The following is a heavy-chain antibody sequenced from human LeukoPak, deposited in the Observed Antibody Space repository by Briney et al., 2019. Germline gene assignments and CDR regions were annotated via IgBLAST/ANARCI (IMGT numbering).Heavy chain of an antibody. D-gene: IGHD6-13*01. J-gene: IGHJ4*02. V-gene: IGHV1-18*01. CDR3: ATVGVNLAAAGTRRDFDY. CDR1: GYTFTSYG. CDR2: ISAYNGNT. Sequence: ASVKVSCKASGYTFTSYGISWVRQAPGKGLEWMGWISAYNGNTNYAQKLQGRVTMTTDTSTSTAYMELRSLRSDDTAVYYCATVGVNLAAAGTRRDFDYWGQGTLVTVSS.